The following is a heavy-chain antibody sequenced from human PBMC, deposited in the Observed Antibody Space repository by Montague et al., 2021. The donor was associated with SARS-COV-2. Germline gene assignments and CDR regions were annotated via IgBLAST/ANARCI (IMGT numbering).Heavy chain of an antibody. V-gene: IGHV4-59*01. CDR1: GGSMSSYH. CDR2: VSYRGST. CDR3: ARDVRYYYDQ. D-gene: IGHD3-10*01. Sequence: SETLSLTCSVSGGSMSSYHWVWIRQPPGKGLEWIDYVSYRGSTNYNLSLKSRVTISLDTSKNRFSLRVTSVTAADTAVYYCARDVRYYYDQWGQGILVTVSS. J-gene: IGHJ4*02.